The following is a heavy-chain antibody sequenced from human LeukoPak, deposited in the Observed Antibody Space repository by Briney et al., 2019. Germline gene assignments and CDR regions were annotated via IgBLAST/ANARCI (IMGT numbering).Heavy chain of an antibody. CDR3: ARAESGSFNWFDP. D-gene: IGHD3-10*01. CDR2: MNPNSGNT. J-gene: IGHJ5*02. CDR1: GYTFTSYD. V-gene: IGHV1-8*01. Sequence: ASVNVSCKASGYTFTSYDINWLRQATGQGLEWMGWMNPNSGNTGYAQKFQGRVTMTGNTSISTAYLELSSLRCGDTAVYFCARAESGSFNWFDPWGQGTLVTVSS.